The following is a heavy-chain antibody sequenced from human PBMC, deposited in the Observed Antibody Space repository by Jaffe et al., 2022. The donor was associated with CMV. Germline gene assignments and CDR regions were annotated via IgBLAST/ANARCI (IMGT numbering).Heavy chain of an antibody. Sequence: QVQLQESGPGLVKPSETLSLTCTVSGGSVSSSTYYWGWIRQPPGKGLEWIGTIYYSGSTYYNPSLKSRVTISVDTFKNLFSLNLSSVTAADTAVYYCARLPFRPYNWFDPWGQGTLVTVSS. CDR2: IYYSGST. CDR1: GGSVSSSTYY. V-gene: IGHV4-39*02. J-gene: IGHJ5*02. CDR3: ARLPFRPYNWFDP. D-gene: IGHD6-6*01.